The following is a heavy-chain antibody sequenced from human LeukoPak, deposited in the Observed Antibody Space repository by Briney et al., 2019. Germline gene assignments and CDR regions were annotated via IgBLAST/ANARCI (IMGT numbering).Heavy chain of an antibody. V-gene: IGHV4-34*01. Sequence: SETLSLTCAVYGGPFSGYYWSWIRQPPGKGLEWIGEINHSGSTNYNPSLKSRVTISVDTSKNQFSLKLSSVTAAGTAVYYCARGRIVVVVAATPYNWFDPWGQGTLVTVSS. J-gene: IGHJ5*02. D-gene: IGHD2-15*01. CDR1: GGPFSGYY. CDR3: ARGRIVVVVAATPYNWFDP. CDR2: INHSGST.